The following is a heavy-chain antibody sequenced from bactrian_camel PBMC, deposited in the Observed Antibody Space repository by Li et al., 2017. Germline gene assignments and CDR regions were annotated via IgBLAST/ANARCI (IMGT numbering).Heavy chain of an antibody. CDR1: GYSADRYC. Sequence: QVQLVESGGGSVQAGGTLTLSCAAPGYSADRYCWGWARQAPEKERQIVATIDGDGTTTYAASVKGRFIISRDKNKSTLYLQMNSLKPEDTAMYYCAASLYGGAWAMSTTYHYWGQGTQVTVS. V-gene: IGHV3S55*01. J-gene: IGHJ4*01. CDR3: AASLYGGAWAMSTTYHY. CDR2: IDGDGTT. D-gene: IGHD6*01.